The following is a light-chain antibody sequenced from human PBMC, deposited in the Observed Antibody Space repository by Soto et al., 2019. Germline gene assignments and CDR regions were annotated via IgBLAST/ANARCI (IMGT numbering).Light chain of an antibody. CDR3: QQYGSLPLT. J-gene: IGKJ4*01. CDR2: GAS. CDR1: QSVSNNY. V-gene: IGKV3-20*01. Sequence: DIVLTQSQDRLSLTPGERGPLSCRGRQSVSNNYLAWYQQKPGQARRLLIYGASSRATGIADRFSGSGSGTDFTLTISRLRPEDFAVYYCQQYGSLPLTFGEGTKGDI.